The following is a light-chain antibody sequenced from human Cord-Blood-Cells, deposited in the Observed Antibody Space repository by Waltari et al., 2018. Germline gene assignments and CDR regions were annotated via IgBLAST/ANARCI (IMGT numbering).Light chain of an antibody. CDR3: QQYNSYPPT. Sequence: DIQMTQSPSSLSASVGDIATITCRASPGISNYLAWLQQKPGKAPKSLSYAASSLQSGVPSKCSGSGSRTDFTLTISSLQPEYFATYYCQQYNSYPPTFGQGTKVEIK. J-gene: IGKJ1*01. V-gene: IGKV1-16*02. CDR2: AAS. CDR1: PGISNY.